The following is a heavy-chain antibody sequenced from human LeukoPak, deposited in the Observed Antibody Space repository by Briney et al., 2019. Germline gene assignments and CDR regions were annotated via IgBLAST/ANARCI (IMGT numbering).Heavy chain of an antibody. CDR2: IDQSGTT. D-gene: IGHD3-10*01. J-gene: IGHJ5*02. CDR3: ARVRHYYFGYGCFDP. Sequence: SETLSLTCVVYGWSFSGYYWNWIRQPPGKGLEWIGEIDQSGTTNYNPSLKSRVIISVDTSKKQFSLTLTSMTAADTAVYYCARVRHYYFGYGCFDPWGQGTLVTVSS. V-gene: IGHV4-34*01. CDR1: GWSFSGYY.